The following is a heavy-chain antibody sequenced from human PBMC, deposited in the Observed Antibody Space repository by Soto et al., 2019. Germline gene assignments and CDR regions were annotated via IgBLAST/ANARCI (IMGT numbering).Heavy chain of an antibody. CDR2: INACNGNT. J-gene: IGHJ4*02. CDR1: GYTFTSYG. CDR3: ARRNNSGPIDY. V-gene: IGHV1-3*01. Sequence: ASVKVSCKASGYTFTSYGISWVRQAPGQRLEWMGWINACNGNTKYSQRFQDRVTITRDTSASTAYMELSSLTSEDRAVYYCARRNNSGPIDYWGQGTLVTVSS. D-gene: IGHD5-12*01.